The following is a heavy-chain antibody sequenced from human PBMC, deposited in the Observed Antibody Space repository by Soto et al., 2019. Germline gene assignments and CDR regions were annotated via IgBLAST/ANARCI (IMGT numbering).Heavy chain of an antibody. CDR1: GFTFEDYA. CDR2: ISGSGGTT. CDR3: AKDSWAIFGVPAGEYYAMDV. V-gene: IGHV3-23*01. D-gene: IGHD3-3*01. Sequence: LRLSCVASGFTFEDYAMSWVRQAPGKGLEWVSAISGSGGTTYYSDSVKGRFTISRDNSKNTVYLQMNDLRVEDAAEYFCAKDSWAIFGVPAGEYYAMDVWGQGTTVTVSS. J-gene: IGHJ6*02.